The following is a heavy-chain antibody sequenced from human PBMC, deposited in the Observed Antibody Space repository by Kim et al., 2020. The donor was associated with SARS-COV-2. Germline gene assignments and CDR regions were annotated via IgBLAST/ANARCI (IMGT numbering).Heavy chain of an antibody. D-gene: IGHD5-12*01. J-gene: IGHJ4*02. CDR1: GFNFGTFD. Sequence: GGSLRLSCVVSGFNFGTFDMSWVRQAPGKGLKWVSVIKASDDNSSYSESARGRFTVSRDSATNTLYLQMNDLRVDDTAAYYCVKGAWLDYWGPGTPVTVS. CDR2: IKASDDNS. CDR3: VKGAWLDY. V-gene: IGHV3-23*01.